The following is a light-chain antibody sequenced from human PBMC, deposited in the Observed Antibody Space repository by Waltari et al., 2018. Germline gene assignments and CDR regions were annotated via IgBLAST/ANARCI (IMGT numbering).Light chain of an antibody. CDR2: LGS. CDR1: QSLLHSLGNTY. Sequence: DIVMTQSPLSLSVTPGEPASISCRSTQSLLHSLGNTYLDWYLQRPGQSPQLLIYLGSIRASGVPDRCGGSGSGTDFTLQISSVEAEDVGIYYCMQALQTPWTFGQGTRVEI. V-gene: IGKV2-28*01. CDR3: MQALQTPWT. J-gene: IGKJ1*01.